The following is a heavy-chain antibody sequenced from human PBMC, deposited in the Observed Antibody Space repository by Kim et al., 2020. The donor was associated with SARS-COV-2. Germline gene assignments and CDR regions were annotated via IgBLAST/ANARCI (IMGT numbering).Heavy chain of an antibody. CDR3: ARSPHDYSNYDGTGRLGD. CDR2: IYYSGST. V-gene: IGHV4-30-4*01. D-gene: IGHD4-4*01. CDR1: GGSISSGDYY. Sequence: SETLSLTCTVSGGSISSGDYYWSWIRQPPGKGLEWIGYIYYSGSTYYNPSLKSRVTISVDTSKNQFSLKLSSVTAADTAVYYCARSPHDYSNYDGTGRLGDWGQGTLVTVSS. J-gene: IGHJ4*02.